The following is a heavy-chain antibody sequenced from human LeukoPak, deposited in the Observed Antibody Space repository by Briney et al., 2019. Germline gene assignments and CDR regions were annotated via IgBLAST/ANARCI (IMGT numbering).Heavy chain of an antibody. CDR1: RFTFSSYA. V-gene: IGHV3-23*01. CDR3: AHPRGGYNFDY. Sequence: GGSLRLSCAASRFTFSSYAMSWVRQAPGKGLEWVSAISGSGGSTYYADSVKGRFTISRDNSKNTLYLQMNSLRAEDTAVYYCAHPRGGYNFDYWGQGTLVTVSS. CDR2: ISGSGGST. J-gene: IGHJ4*02. D-gene: IGHD5-12*01.